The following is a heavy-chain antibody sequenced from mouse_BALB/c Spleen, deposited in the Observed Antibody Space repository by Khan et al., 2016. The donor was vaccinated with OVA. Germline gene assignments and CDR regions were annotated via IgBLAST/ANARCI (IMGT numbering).Heavy chain of an antibody. V-gene: IGHV2-6-7*01. CDR2: IWGDGST. Sequence: QVQLKESGPGLVAPSQSLSITCTVSGFSLTGYGVNWVRQPPGKGLEWLGMIWGDGSTDYNSALKSRLNLSKDNSTSHVFLKMNSLQTDDTARYYCARAYYGNYREALDYWGQGTSVTVSS. CDR3: ARAYYGNYREALDY. D-gene: IGHD2-10*01. J-gene: IGHJ4*01. CDR1: GFSLTGYG.